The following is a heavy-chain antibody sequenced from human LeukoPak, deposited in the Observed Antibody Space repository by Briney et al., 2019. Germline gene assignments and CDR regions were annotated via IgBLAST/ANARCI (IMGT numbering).Heavy chain of an antibody. V-gene: IGHV1-2*02. J-gene: IGHJ6*03. Sequence: ASVKVSCKASGYTFTGYYMHWVRPAPGQGLEWMGWINPNSGGTNYAQKFQGRVTMTRDTSISTAYMELSRLRSDDTAVYYCAREGGIRSGTYYFYYYMDVWGKGTTVTVSS. CDR2: INPNSGGT. D-gene: IGHD3-16*01. CDR3: AREGGIRSGTYYFYYYMDV. CDR1: GYTFTGYY.